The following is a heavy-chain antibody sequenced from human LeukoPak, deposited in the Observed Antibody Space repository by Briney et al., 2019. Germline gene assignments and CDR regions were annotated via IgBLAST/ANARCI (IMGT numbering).Heavy chain of an antibody. V-gene: IGHV3-48*02. Sequence: PGGSLRLSCQASGFTFSGYSMNWVRQAPGKGLEWISYITGTSGTIYYADSVKGRFTVSRDSAKDSLYLHMNSLRDEDTAVYYCARMFSSYYFDYWGQGTLVTVSS. D-gene: IGHD3-10*02. CDR2: ITGTSGTI. CDR3: ARMFSSYYFDY. CDR1: GFTFSGYS. J-gene: IGHJ4*02.